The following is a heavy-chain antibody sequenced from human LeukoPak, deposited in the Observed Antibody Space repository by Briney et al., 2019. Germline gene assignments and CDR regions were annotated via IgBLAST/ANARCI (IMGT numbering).Heavy chain of an antibody. CDR3: TRAYHYGMDV. CDR2: INSDGSIT. J-gene: IGHJ6*01. V-gene: IGHV3-74*03. Sequence: GGSLRLSCAASGFIFSSNSMNWVRQAPGKGLVWVSAINSDGSITTYADSVEGRFTFSRDNAENTLYLQMNSLRADDTAVYYCTRAYHYGMDVWGQGTTVTVSS. CDR1: GFIFSSNS.